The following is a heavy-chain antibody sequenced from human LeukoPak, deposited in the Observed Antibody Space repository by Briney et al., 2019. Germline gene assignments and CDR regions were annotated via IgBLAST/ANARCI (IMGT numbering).Heavy chain of an antibody. CDR3: ARGDIVAF. D-gene: IGHD5-12*01. Sequence: GGSLRLSCAASGFTFSNYSMNWVRQAPGKVLEWVSYISSSSSTIYYADSVKGRFTISRDNAKNSLYLQMNNLRAEDTAVYYCARGDIVAFWGQGTLVTVSS. J-gene: IGHJ4*02. V-gene: IGHV3-48*01. CDR1: GFTFSNYS. CDR2: ISSSSSTI.